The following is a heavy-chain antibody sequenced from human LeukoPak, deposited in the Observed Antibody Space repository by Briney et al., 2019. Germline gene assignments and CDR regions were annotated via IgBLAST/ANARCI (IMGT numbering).Heavy chain of an antibody. V-gene: IGHV3-30*04. CDR3: AKGVGGSANYYYMDV. J-gene: IGHJ6*03. CDR2: IPYDGSNE. Sequence: GGSLRLSCAASGFTFSNYAMHWVRQAPGKGLEWVAFIPYDGSNEYYTDSVKGRFTISRDNSKNTLYLQMNSLRAEDTALYYCAKGVGGSANYYYMDVWGKGTAVTVSS. CDR1: GFTFSNYA. D-gene: IGHD3-10*01.